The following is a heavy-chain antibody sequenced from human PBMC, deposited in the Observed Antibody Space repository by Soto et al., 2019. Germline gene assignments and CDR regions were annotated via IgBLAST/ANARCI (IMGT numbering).Heavy chain of an antibody. CDR3: XXXXXXXXXXXXXXFDP. Sequence: QVQLRESGPGLVRPSGTLSLTCAVYGDSTNTSHWWSWVRQTPXXXXXXXGETYHSGTTNYNPSLKSRVTXXXXXXXXXXXXXXXXXXXXXXXXXXXXXXXXXXXXXXXXXFDPWGQGALVTVSS. CDR1: GDSTNTSHW. V-gene: IGHV4-4*02. CDR2: TYHSGTT. J-gene: IGHJ5*02.